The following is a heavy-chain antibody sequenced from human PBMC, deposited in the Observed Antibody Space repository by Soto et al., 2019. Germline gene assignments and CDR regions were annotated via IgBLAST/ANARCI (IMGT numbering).Heavy chain of an antibody. Sequence: GASVKVSCKASGYTFTNYGISWVRQAPGQGLEWMGWINTYNGNTNHAQRFQGRVTMTEDTSTDTAYMELSSLISEDTAVYYCATDIAYYGSGKSAFDIWGRGTMVTVSS. D-gene: IGHD3-10*01. CDR1: GYTFTNYG. CDR2: INTYNGNT. V-gene: IGHV1-18*01. CDR3: ATDIAYYGSGKSAFDI. J-gene: IGHJ3*02.